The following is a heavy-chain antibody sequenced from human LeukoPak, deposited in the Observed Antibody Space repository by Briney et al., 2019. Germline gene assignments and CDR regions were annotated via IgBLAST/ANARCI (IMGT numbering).Heavy chain of an antibody. Sequence: PGGSLRLSCAASGFTVSSNYMTWIRQAPGKGLEWVSYISTSGRTIFYADSVKGRFTISRDNAKNSLSLQMNSLRADDTAIYYCAREDGTYWGQGTLVTVSS. CDR1: GFTVSSNY. J-gene: IGHJ4*02. D-gene: IGHD1-1*01. CDR2: ISTSGRTI. V-gene: IGHV3-11*01. CDR3: AREDGTY.